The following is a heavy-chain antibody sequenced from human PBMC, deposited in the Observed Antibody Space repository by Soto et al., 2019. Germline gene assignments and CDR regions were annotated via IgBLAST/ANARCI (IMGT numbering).Heavy chain of an antibody. CDR3: ARDRCTSGGSCYFDAFDI. CDR1: GFTVSSNC. J-gene: IGHJ3*02. CDR2: IYSGGST. D-gene: IGHD2-15*01. V-gene: IGHV3-66*01. Sequence: SLRLSWAASGFTVSSNCMSWVRQAPGKGLEWVSVIYSGGSTYYADSVKGRFTISRDNSKNTLYLQMNSLRAEDTAVYYCARDRCTSGGSCYFDAFDIWGQGTMVTVSS.